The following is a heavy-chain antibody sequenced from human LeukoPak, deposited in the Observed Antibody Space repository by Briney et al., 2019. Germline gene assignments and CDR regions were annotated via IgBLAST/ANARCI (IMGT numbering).Heavy chain of an antibody. CDR2: INPNSGGT. D-gene: IGHD3-10*01. CDR1: GYTFTGYY. V-gene: IGHV1-2*02. Sequence: ASVKVSCKASGYTFTGYYMHWVRQAPGQGLEWMGWINPNSGGTNYAQKFQGRVTMTRDTSISTAYMELSRLRSDDTAVYYCARAHTLVRGVISGLWFDPWGQGTLVTVSS. CDR3: ARAHTLVRGVISGLWFDP. J-gene: IGHJ5*02.